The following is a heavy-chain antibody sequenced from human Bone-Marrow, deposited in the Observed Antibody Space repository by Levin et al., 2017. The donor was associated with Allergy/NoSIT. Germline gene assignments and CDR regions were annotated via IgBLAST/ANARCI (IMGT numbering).Heavy chain of an antibody. V-gene: IGHV3-7*04. J-gene: IGHJ4*02. CDR1: GFTLSYYW. Sequence: GESLKISCAASGFTLSYYWMSWVRQLPGKGLEWVASMNQDGREIYYVDSVRGRFTISRDNAKQSLYLQMNSLRAEDTAVYFCARVDRDYYGSGSYYTPDGDFDYWGQGTLVTVSS. D-gene: IGHD3-10*01. CDR3: ARVDRDYYGSGSYYTPDGDFDY. CDR2: MNQDGREI.